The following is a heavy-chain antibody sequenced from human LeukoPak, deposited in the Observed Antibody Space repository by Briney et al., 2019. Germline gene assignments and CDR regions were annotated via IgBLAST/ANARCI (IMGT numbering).Heavy chain of an antibody. J-gene: IGHJ5*02. CDR2: ISGSGIST. CDR1: GFTFSTYA. Sequence: AGGSLRLSCAASGFTFSTYAMSWVRQAPGKGLEWVSAISGSGISTYYADSVKGRFTISRDNSKNKLYLQMSSLGAEDTALYYCAKNMDRITMVRGVTTSPNWFDPWGQGTLVTVSS. CDR3: AKNMDRITMVRGVTTSPNWFDP. D-gene: IGHD3-10*01. V-gene: IGHV3-23*01.